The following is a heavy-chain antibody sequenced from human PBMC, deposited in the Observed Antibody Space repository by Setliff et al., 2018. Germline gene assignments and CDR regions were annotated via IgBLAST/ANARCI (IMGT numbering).Heavy chain of an antibody. Sequence: ASVKVSCKTSGFVFTNYYFHWVRQAPGQGLEWMGWIKPSSGGTKFAEKFQDRVNMTGDTSIGTVYMELSRLRSDDTAFYYCARDPFSGDHFDSWGPGTLVTVS. CDR3: ARDPFSGDHFDS. CDR2: IKPSSGGT. CDR1: GFVFTNYY. D-gene: IGHD3-3*02. J-gene: IGHJ4*02. V-gene: IGHV1-2*02.